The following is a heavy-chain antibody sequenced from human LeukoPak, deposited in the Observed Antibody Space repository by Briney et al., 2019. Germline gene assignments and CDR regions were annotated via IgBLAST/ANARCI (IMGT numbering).Heavy chain of an antibody. CDR1: GGSFNGSY. D-gene: IGHD3-22*01. V-gene: IGHV4-59*01. J-gene: IGHJ5*02. CDR2: VFYSGTT. Sequence: SETLSLTRTISGGSFNGSYWSWIRQPPGKGLEWIGYVFYSGTTHYNPSLKSRVTISADTSKNQFSLKLRSVTAADTAVYYCARDQHDYDASPGDLHGVGGRHRYNWFDHRGQGTLVTVSS. CDR3: ARDQHDYDASPGDLHGVGGRHRYNWFDH.